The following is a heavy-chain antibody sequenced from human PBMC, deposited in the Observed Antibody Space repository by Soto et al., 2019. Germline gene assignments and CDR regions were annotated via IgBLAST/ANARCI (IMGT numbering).Heavy chain of an antibody. J-gene: IGHJ4*02. V-gene: IGHV4-39*01. CDR3: ARQRRSGYPHEIDY. Sequence: QLQLQESGPGLVKPSETLSLTCTVSGGSISSSSYYWGWIRQPPGKGLEWIGSMYYSGSTYYNPSLKSRITISVDTSKSQFSLKMSSVTAADTAVYFCARQRRSGYPHEIDYWGQGTLVTVSS. CDR1: GGSISSSSYY. D-gene: IGHD3-3*01. CDR2: MYYSGST.